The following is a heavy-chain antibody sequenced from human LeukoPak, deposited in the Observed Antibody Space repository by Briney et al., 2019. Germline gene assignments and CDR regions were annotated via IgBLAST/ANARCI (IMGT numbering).Heavy chain of an antibody. D-gene: IGHD1-1*01. V-gene: IGHV3-7*01. CDR1: GFTFSTYW. Sequence: GGSLRLSCSASGFTFSTYWMSWVRQAPGKGLEWVANIKEDGSEKNYADSVKGRFTISRDNAKNSLYLQMNSLRGEDTGVYYCARDPVPATARHFDYWGQGTLVTVSS. CDR3: ARDPVPATARHFDY. CDR2: IKEDGSEK. J-gene: IGHJ4*02.